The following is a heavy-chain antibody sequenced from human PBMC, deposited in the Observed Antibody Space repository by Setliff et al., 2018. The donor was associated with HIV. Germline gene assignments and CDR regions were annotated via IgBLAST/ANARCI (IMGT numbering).Heavy chain of an antibody. CDR2: IYHSGSA. CDR3: ARGYSSGWVDY. CDR1: AGSFSGYS. Sequence: PSETLSLTCVVDAGSFSGYSWTWIRQPPGKGLEWIGEIYHSGSANRNPSLMGRVTMSVDTAKNQFSLELSSVTAADTAVYYCARGYSSGWVDYWGQGTLVTVSS. D-gene: IGHD6-19*01. J-gene: IGHJ4*02. V-gene: IGHV4-34*01.